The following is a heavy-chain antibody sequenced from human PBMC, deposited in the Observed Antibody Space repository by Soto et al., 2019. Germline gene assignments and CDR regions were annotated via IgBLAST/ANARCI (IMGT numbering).Heavy chain of an antibody. D-gene: IGHD2-2*01. CDR3: AKDRGSGYCSSTSCYSGMDV. Sequence: GGSLRLSCAASGFTFDDYAMHWVRQAPGKGLEWVSGISWNSGSIGYADSVKGRFTISRDNAKNSLYLQMNSLRAEDTALYYCAKDRGSGYCSSTSCYSGMDVWGQGTTVTVPS. J-gene: IGHJ6*02. CDR2: ISWNSGSI. CDR1: GFTFDDYA. V-gene: IGHV3-9*01.